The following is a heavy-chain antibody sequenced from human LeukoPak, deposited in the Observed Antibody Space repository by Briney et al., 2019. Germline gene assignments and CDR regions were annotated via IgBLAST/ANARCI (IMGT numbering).Heavy chain of an antibody. CDR1: GYSVSSGYY. V-gene: IGHV4-38-2*02. CDR3: ARGLWFGDENPPYFDY. J-gene: IGHJ4*02. Sequence: SETLSLTCSVSGYSVSSGYYWGWIRQPPGKGLEWIGSIYHSGSTYYNPSLKSRVTVSVDTSRNQFSLKLSSVTAADTAVYYCARGLWFGDENPPYFDYWGQGILVTVSS. D-gene: IGHD3-10*01. CDR2: IYHSGST.